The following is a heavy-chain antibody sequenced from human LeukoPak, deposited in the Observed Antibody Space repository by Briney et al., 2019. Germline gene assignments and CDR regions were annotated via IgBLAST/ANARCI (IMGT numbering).Heavy chain of an antibody. J-gene: IGHJ4*02. CDR2: INPNSGGT. CDR1: KYTFTGYY. D-gene: IGHD3-9*01. V-gene: IGHV1-2*02. CDR3: ARAPVVRYFDWLSTSPPVFAY. Sequence: ASVKVSCKASKYTFTGYYIHWVRQAPGQGLEWMGWINPNSGGTNYAQNFQGRVTMTRDTSISTAYLDLSRLTSDDTAVYYCARAPVVRYFDWLSTSPPVFAYWGQGTLVTVSS.